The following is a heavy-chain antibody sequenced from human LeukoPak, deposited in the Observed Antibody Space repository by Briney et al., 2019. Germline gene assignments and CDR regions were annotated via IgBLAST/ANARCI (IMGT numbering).Heavy chain of an antibody. D-gene: IGHD2/OR15-2a*01. CDR1: GFTFNTYA. CDR2: VLSDGSDQ. V-gene: IGHV3-30*04. J-gene: IGHJ6*03. CDR3: ARVSKPGWYDYYYMDV. Sequence: QSGGPLRLSCAASGFTFNTYAMKWVRQAPGKGLEWMAVVLSDGSDQYYADSVQGRFTVSRDNSKNILYLQMDSLRVEDTAVYYCARVSKPGWYDYYYMDVWGKGTTVTVSS.